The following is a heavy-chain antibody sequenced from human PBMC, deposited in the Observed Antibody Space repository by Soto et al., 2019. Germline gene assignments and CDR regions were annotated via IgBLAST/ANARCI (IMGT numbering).Heavy chain of an antibody. V-gene: IGHV4-39*01. CDR2: IYYSGST. D-gene: IGHD1-26*01. Sequence: PSETLSRPCTVSGGSISSSSYYWGWIRQPPGKGLEWIGSIYYSGSTYYNPSLKSRITRSVDPSKNQFSLKLSSVTAADTAVYYCASHLQAGATSPLNWFDPWGQRTLVTSPQ. CDR3: ASHLQAGATSPLNWFDP. J-gene: IGHJ5*02. CDR1: GGSISSSSYY.